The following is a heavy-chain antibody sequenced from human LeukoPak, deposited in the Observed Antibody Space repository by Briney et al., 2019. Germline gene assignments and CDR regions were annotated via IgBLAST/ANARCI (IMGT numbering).Heavy chain of an antibody. D-gene: IGHD6-19*01. J-gene: IGHJ4*02. CDR1: GGSISSYY. V-gene: IGHV4-59*01. CDR3: ARGERYSSGWDSYLQDEN. CDR2: IYYSGST. Sequence: PSETLSLTCTVSGGSISSYYWSWIRQPPGKGLEGRGDIYYSGSTNYNPSLKSRVTISVDTSKNQFSLKLSSVTAADTAVYYCARGERYSSGWDSYLQDENWGQGTLVTVSS.